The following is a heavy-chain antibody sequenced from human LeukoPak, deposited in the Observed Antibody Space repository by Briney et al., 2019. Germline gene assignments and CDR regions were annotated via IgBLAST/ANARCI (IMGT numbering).Heavy chain of an antibody. V-gene: IGHV4-31*03. D-gene: IGHD3-22*01. J-gene: IGHJ3*02. CDR2: IYYSGST. CDR3: ARDASNYYDSRRRGGAFDI. CDR1: GGSISSGGYY. Sequence: SQTLSLTCTVSGGSISSGGYYWSWLRQHPGQGLEWIGYIYYSGSTYYNPSLKSRVTISVDTSKNQFSLKLSSVTAADTAVYYCARDASNYYDSRRRGGAFDIWGQGTMVTVSS.